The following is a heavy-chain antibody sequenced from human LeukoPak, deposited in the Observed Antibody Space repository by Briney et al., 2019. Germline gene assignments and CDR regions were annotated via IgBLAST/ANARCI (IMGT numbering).Heavy chain of an antibody. CDR3: ARAVTYYYMDV. J-gene: IGHJ6*03. D-gene: IGHD4-17*01. CDR1: GFTFSSYA. Sequence: GGSLRLSCAASGFTFSSYAMHWVRQAPGKGLEWVAVISYDGSNKYYADSVKGRFTISRDNSKNTLYLQMNSLRAEDTAVYYCARAVTYYYMDVWGKGTTVAVSS. CDR2: ISYDGSNK. V-gene: IGHV3-30*04.